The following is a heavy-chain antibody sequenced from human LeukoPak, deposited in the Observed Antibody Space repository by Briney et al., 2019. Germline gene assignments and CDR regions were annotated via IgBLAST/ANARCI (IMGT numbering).Heavy chain of an antibody. CDR3: ARVTVTTTSDYFDY. Sequence: GGSLRLSCAASGFTFSNYPMHWVRQAPGKGLEYVSGISTNGGTTYYPNSVKGRFTISRDNSKNTLYLQMNSLRAEDTAVYYCARVTVTTTSDYFDYWGQGTLVTVSS. D-gene: IGHD4-17*01. CDR2: ISTNGGTT. J-gene: IGHJ4*02. CDR1: GFTFSNYP. V-gene: IGHV3-64*01.